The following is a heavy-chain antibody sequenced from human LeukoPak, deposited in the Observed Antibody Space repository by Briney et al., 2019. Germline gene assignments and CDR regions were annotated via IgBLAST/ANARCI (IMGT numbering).Heavy chain of an antibody. J-gene: IGHJ4*02. CDR2: MRQDGSVK. D-gene: IGHD6-13*01. CDR3: VRGRIAAAVTPLAY. CDR1: GFTFSNYW. V-gene: IGHV3-7*01. Sequence: GGSLRLSCEASGFTFSNYWMSWVRQAPGKGLEWVANMRQDGSVKQYVDSVKGRFTISRDTAENSLYLQMNSLRVEDTAVYYCVRGRIAAAVTPLAYWGQRTLVTVSS.